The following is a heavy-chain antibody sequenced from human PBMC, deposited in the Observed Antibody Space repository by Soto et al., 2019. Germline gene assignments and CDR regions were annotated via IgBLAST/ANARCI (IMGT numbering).Heavy chain of an antibody. V-gene: IGHV4-39*01. CDR2: IYFRGNT. CDR3: ARLEGLATISYYFDF. D-gene: IGHD3-9*01. Sequence: PSETLSLTCSVSGDSINSDKYYWGWIRQPPGKGLEWIGSIYFRGNTYYNQSLQNRVTISLDKSKRQFSLKLNSVTAADSAVYFCARLEGLATISYYFDFWGQGALVTVSS. J-gene: IGHJ4*02. CDR1: GDSINSDKYY.